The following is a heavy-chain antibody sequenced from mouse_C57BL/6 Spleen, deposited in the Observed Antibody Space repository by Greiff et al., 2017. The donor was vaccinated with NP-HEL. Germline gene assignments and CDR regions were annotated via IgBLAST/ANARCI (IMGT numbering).Heavy chain of an antibody. Sequence: EVQLLESGGGLVKPGGSLKLSCAASGFTFSSYTMSWVRQPPEERLEWVATISGGGGSTNYPASVKGRFTITRDNSKNTLYLQMSSPRSEDTALYYCGAQGDLYSIDYWGQGTTLTVSS. J-gene: IGHJ2*01. D-gene: IGHD2-1*01. V-gene: IGHV5-9*01. CDR1: GFTFSSYT. CDR3: GAQGDLYSIDY. CDR2: ISGGGGST.